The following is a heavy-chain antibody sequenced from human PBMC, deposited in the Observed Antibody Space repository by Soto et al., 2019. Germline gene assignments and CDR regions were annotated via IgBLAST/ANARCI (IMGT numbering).Heavy chain of an antibody. D-gene: IGHD6-19*01. CDR1: GFTFSTTG. V-gene: IGHV3-30*18. Sequence: QVQLVESGGGVVQPGRSLRLSCAASGFTFSTTGMHWVRQAPGKGLEWVAMISHDGGAKYYADSVKGRFTISRDTSNNTLFLQMNSLRPEDTAVSPCAKDLYGAGWYNYFDPWGQGTLVTVSS. CDR2: ISHDGGAK. J-gene: IGHJ5*02. CDR3: AKDLYGAGWYNYFDP.